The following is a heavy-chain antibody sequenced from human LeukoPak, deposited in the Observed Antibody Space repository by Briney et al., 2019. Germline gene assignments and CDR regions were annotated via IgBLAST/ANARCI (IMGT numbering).Heavy chain of an antibody. D-gene: IGHD6-13*01. V-gene: IGHV3-15*01. Sequence: PGGSLRLSCAVSGFIFSSYSMNWVRQAPGKGLEWVGRIKSKTDGGATDYAAPVKGRFTISRDDSKNTLYLQMNSLKTEDTALYYCTTIDPAGYLDYWGQGTLVTVSS. CDR1: GFIFSSYS. J-gene: IGHJ4*02. CDR3: TTIDPAGYLDY. CDR2: IKSKTDGGAT.